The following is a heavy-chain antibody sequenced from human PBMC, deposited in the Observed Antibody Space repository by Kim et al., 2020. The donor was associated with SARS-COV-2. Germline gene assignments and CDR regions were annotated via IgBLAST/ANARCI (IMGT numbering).Heavy chain of an antibody. CDR3: AKVVSSGWYYYYGMDV. V-gene: IGHV3-9*01. Sequence: SVKGRFTISRDNAKNSLYLQMNSLRAEDTALYYCAKVVSSGWYYYYGMDVWGQGTTVTVSS. J-gene: IGHJ6*02. D-gene: IGHD6-19*01.